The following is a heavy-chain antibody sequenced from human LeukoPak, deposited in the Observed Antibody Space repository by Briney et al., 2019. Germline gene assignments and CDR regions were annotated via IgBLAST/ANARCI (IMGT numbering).Heavy chain of an antibody. D-gene: IGHD2-2*01. CDR1: GFTFSSYA. J-gene: IGHJ4*02. Sequence: PGGSLRLSCAASGFTFSSYAMSWVRQAPRKGLEWVSYIGAAGSTIYYADSVKGRFTISRDNAKNSLFLQMNSLRAEDTAVYYCARDSSTYAGPPDYWGQGTLVTVSS. V-gene: IGHV3-48*01. CDR2: IGAAGSTI. CDR3: ARDSSTYAGPPDY.